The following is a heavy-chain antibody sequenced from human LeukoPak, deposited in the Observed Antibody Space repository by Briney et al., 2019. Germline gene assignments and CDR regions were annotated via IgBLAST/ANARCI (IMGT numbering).Heavy chain of an antibody. CDR1: GFTFNSYS. CDR2: ISTSTSTI. J-gene: IGHJ4*02. Sequence: GGSLRLSCAASGFTFNSYSMNWVRQAPGKGLEWVSYISTSTSTIYYADSVKGRFTIPRDNAKNSLYLQMNSLRAEDTAVYYCARAPGYWGQGTLVTVSS. V-gene: IGHV3-48*04. CDR3: ARAPGY. D-gene: IGHD1-14*01.